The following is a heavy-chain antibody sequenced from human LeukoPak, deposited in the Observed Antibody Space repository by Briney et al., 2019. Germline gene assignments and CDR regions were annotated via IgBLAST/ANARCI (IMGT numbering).Heavy chain of an antibody. CDR1: GGSISSYY. D-gene: IGHD5-24*01. V-gene: IGHV4-4*07. Sequence: SETLSLTCTVSGGSISSYYWSWIRQPAGKGLEWIGRIYSSGSTNYNPSLKSRVTMSVDTSKNQFSLKLSSVTAADTAVYYCARHRAEMATITDDAFDIWGQGTMVTVSS. CDR2: IYSSGST. J-gene: IGHJ3*02. CDR3: ARHRAEMATITDDAFDI.